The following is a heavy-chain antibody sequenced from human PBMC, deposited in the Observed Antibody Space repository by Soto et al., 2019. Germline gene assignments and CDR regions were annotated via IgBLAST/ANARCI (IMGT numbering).Heavy chain of an antibody. CDR1: GFTFSTYW. J-gene: IGHJ4*02. CDR3: AREGIGMAVYY. CDR2: LNSDGSST. V-gene: IGHV3-74*01. D-gene: IGHD6-19*01. Sequence: GGSLRLSCAASGFTFSTYWMHWVRQAPGKGLAWVSRLNSDGSSTTYADSVKGRFTISRDNAKNTLYLQMNSLRAEDSAVYYCAREGIGMAVYYWGQGTLVTVSS.